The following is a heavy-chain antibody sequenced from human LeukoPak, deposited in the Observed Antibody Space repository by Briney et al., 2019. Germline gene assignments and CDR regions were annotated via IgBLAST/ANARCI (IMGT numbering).Heavy chain of an antibody. D-gene: IGHD3-3*01. CDR2: ISAYNGNT. Sequence: GASVKVSCKASGYTFTSYGISWVRQAPGQGLEWMGWISAYNGNTNYAQKLQGRVTMTTDTSTSTAYMELRSLRSDDTAVYYCARGLKRFFEWPKTYYFDYWGQGTLVTVSS. V-gene: IGHV1-18*01. CDR1: GYTFTSYG. J-gene: IGHJ4*02. CDR3: ARGLKRFFEWPKTYYFDY.